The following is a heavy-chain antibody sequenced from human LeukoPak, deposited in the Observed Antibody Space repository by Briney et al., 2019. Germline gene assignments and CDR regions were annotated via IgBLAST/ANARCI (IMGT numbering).Heavy chain of an antibody. J-gene: IGHJ4*02. Sequence: SGGSLRLSCAASGFTFSSYWMSWVRQAPGKGLEWVSVIYSGGSTYYADSVKGRFTISRDNSKNTLYLQMNSLRAEDTAVYYCASFRGYFDYWGQGTLVTVSS. CDR2: IYSGGST. CDR1: GFTFSSYW. CDR3: ASFRGYFDY. V-gene: IGHV3-66*02.